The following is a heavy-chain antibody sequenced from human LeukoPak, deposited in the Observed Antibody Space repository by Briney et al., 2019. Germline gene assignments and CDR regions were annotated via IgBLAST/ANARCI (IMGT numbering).Heavy chain of an antibody. J-gene: IGHJ4*02. CDR3: ARDRAYDSSGYPKPFDY. V-gene: IGHV4-39*07. CDR2: IYYSGST. D-gene: IGHD3-22*01. Sequence: SETLSLTCTVSGVSISSSSYYWGWIRQPPGKGLEWIGSIYYSGSTYYNPSLKSRVTISVDTSKNQLSLKLSSVTAADTAVYYCARDRAYDSSGYPKPFDYWGQGTLVTVSS. CDR1: GVSISSSSYY.